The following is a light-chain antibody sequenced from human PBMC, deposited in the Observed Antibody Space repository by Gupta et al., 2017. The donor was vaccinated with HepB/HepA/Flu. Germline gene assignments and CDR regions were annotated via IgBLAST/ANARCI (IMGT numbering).Light chain of an antibody. CDR3: QAWDSSV. CDR1: KLGDKY. Sequence: YELTQPPSVSVSPGQTASITCSGDKLGDKYACWYQQKPGQSPVLVIYQDSKRPSGIPERFSGSNSGNTATLTISGTQAMDEADYYCQAWDSSVFGGGTKLTVL. CDR2: QDS. J-gene: IGLJ2*01. V-gene: IGLV3-1*01.